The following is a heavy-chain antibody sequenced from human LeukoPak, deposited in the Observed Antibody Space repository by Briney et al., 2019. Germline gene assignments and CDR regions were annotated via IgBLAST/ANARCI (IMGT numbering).Heavy chain of an antibody. CDR1: GFTFSSYA. CDR3: VKGVQYSGSYYTFDY. Sequence: GGSLRLSCSASGFTFSSYAMHWVRQAPGKGLEYVSAISSNGGSTYYADSVKGRFTISRDNSKNTLYLQMSSLRAEDTAVYYCVKGVQYSGSYYTFDYWGQGTLVTVSS. V-gene: IGHV3-64D*09. CDR2: ISSNGGST. D-gene: IGHD1-26*01. J-gene: IGHJ4*02.